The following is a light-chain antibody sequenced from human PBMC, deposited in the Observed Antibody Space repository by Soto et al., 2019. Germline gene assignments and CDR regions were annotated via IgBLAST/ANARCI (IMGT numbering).Light chain of an antibody. V-gene: IGKV1-39*01. J-gene: IGKJ1*01. CDR2: AAS. CDR3: QQSYSIFRT. Sequence: GDRVTITCRASQSISSYLNWYQQKPGKAPKLLIYAASSLQSGVPSRFSGSGSGIDFTLTISSLQPEDFATYYCQQSYSIFRTFGQGTKVDIK. CDR1: QSISSY.